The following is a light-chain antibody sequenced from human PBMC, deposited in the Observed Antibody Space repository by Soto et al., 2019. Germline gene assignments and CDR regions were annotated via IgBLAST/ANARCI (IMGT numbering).Light chain of an antibody. J-gene: IGLJ7*01. CDR1: SNDVGRYKL. CDR2: EGS. Sequence: QSALTQPASVSGSPGQSITISCTGTSNDVGRYKLVSWYQQHPGKAPKLMIYEGSKRPSGVSNRFSSSNSGNTASLTISGLQAEDEADYYCCSYAGITTSVFGGGTQLTVL. CDR3: CSYAGITTSV. V-gene: IGLV2-23*01.